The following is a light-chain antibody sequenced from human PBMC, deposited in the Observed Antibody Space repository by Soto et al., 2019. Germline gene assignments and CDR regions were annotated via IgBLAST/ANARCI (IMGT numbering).Light chain of an antibody. CDR3: QQTYSTPWT. V-gene: IGKV1-6*01. CDR1: RVIRND. J-gene: IGKJ1*01. Sequence: ITITQSPSSLSASVGDRVTITCRASRVIRNDLGWYQQKPGKAPKLLIYAAATLQIGVPSRFSGSGSGTDFTLTISSLQPEDFATYYCQQTYSTPWTFGQGTKVDIK. CDR2: AAA.